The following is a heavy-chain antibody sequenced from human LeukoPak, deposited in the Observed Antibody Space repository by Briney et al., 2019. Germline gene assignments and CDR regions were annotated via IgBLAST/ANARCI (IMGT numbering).Heavy chain of an antibody. CDR2: ISFDGSHK. CDR3: AKFCGYSYGYDYFDY. J-gene: IGHJ4*02. CDR1: AFTFSSYG. Sequence: GGSLRLSCAASAFTFSSYGMHWVRQAPDKGLEWVAVISFDGSHKYYADSVKGRFTISRDNSKNTLYLQMNSLRAEDTAVYYCAKFCGYSYGYDYFDYWGQGTLVTVSS. V-gene: IGHV3-30*18. D-gene: IGHD5-18*01.